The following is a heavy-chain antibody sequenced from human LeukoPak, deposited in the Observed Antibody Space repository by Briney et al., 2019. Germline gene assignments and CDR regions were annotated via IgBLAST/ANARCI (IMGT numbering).Heavy chain of an antibody. J-gene: IGHJ4*02. CDR3: AKGLMSGSYFDY. CDR2: ISGGGGST. CDR1: GFTFSSYA. V-gene: IGHV3-23*01. D-gene: IGHD1-26*01. Sequence: GGSLRLSCAASGFTFSSYAMSWVRQAPGRGLEWVSAISGGGGSTYYADSVKGRFTISRDNSKNTLYLQMNSLRAEDTAVYYCAKGLMSGSYFDYWGQGTLVTVSS.